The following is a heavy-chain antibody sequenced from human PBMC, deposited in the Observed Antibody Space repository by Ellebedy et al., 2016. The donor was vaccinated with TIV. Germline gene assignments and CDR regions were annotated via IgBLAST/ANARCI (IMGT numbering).Heavy chain of an antibody. Sequence: GGSLRLXXAASGFTLSSYWMSWVRQAPGKGLEWVANIKQDGSEKYYVDSVKGRFTISRDNAKNSLYLQMNSLRAEDTAVYYCARDQTVQAVALITYYYYYGMDVWGQGTTVTVSS. D-gene: IGHD6-19*01. CDR2: IKQDGSEK. J-gene: IGHJ6*02. CDR1: GFTLSSYW. CDR3: ARDQTVQAVALITYYYYYGMDV. V-gene: IGHV3-7*01.